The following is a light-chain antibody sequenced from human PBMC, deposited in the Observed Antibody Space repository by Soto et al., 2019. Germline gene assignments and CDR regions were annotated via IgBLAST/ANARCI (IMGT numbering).Light chain of an antibody. CDR1: SSDIGAYNY. CDR2: DVS. V-gene: IGLV2-14*03. Sequence: QSALTQPASVSGSPGQSITISCTGTSSDIGAYNYVSWYQHHPGKAPKLIIYDVSTRPSGVSDRFSASKSGNTASLTISGLQADDEADYYCSSYTSSNTEVFGTGTQLTVL. J-gene: IGLJ1*01. CDR3: SSYTSSNTEV.